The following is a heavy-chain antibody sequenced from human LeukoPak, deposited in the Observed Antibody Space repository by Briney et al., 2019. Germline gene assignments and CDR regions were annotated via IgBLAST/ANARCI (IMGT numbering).Heavy chain of an antibody. D-gene: IGHD3-22*01. CDR1: GFTVSSNY. J-gene: IGHJ4*01. V-gene: IGHV3-66*01. Sequence: GGSLRLSCAASGFTVSSNYMSWVRQAPGKGLEWVSVIYSGGTTYYADSVKGRFTISRDNSKNTLYLQMNSLRVEDTAVYYCARKEVAYYDNVWGXXXLVTVSS. CDR2: IYSGGTT. CDR3: ARKEVAYYDNV.